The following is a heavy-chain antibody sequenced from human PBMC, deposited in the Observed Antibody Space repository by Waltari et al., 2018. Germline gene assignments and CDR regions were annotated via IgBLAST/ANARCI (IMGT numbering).Heavy chain of an antibody. CDR2: IYYSGST. J-gene: IGHJ4*02. CDR3: ARALRQQLVPDY. V-gene: IGHV4-59*11. Sequence: TVSGGSISSHYWSWIRQPPGKGLEWIGYIYYSGSTNYNPSLKSRVTISVDTSKNQFSLKLSSVTAADTAVYYCARALRQQLVPDYWGQGTLVTVSS. CDR1: GGSISSHY. D-gene: IGHD6-13*01.